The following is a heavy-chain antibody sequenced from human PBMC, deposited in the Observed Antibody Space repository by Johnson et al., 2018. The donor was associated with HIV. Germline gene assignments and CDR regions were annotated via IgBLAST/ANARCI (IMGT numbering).Heavy chain of an antibody. V-gene: IGHV3-23*04. CDR3: AKGRSGSSYDALDA. CDR1: GFTFDDYG. D-gene: IGHD6-6*01. Sequence: VQLVESGGGVARPGGSLRLSCAASGFTFDDYGMSWVRQAPGKGLEWVSYISSSDDSTYYADSVKGRFTISRDNSKNTLLLQRNSLRDEDTAVYYCAKGRSGSSYDALDAWGQGTMFTVSS. CDR2: ISSSDDST. J-gene: IGHJ3*01.